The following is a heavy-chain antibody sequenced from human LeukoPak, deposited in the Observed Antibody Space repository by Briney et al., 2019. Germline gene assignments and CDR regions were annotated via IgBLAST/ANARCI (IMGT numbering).Heavy chain of an antibody. Sequence: GASVKVSCKASGYTFTGYYMHWVRQAPGQGLAWMGWINPNSGGTNYAQKFQGRVTMTRDTSISTAYMELSRLRSDDTAVYYCASHYYDSSGYYWTHYWGQGTLVTVSS. V-gene: IGHV1-2*02. D-gene: IGHD3-22*01. CDR1: GYTFTGYY. J-gene: IGHJ4*02. CDR3: ASHYYDSSGYYWTHY. CDR2: INPNSGGT.